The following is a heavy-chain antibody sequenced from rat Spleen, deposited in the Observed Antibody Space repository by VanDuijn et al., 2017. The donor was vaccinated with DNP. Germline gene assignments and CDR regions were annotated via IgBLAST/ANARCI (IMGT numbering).Heavy chain of an antibody. D-gene: IGHD1-5*01. CDR2: ISYDGSRT. V-gene: IGHV5-19*01. CDR1: GFTFSNYG. Sequence: EVQLVESGGGLVQPGTSLKLSCAASGFTFSNYGFHWIRQAPTKGLEWVSSISYDGSRTYYRDSVKGRFTISRDNAKSTLYLQMDSLRSEDTATYYCATQGQLGITWFAYWGQGTLVTVSS. J-gene: IGHJ3*01. CDR3: ATQGQLGITWFAY.